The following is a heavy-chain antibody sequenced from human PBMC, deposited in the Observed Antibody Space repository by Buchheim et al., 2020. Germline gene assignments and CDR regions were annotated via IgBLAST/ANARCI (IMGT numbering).Heavy chain of an antibody. D-gene: IGHD6-13*01. V-gene: IGHV3-30*18. CDR3: AKDLRPKKSPGIAAAGTDY. Sequence: QVQLVESGGGVVQPGRSLRLSCAASGFTFSSYGMHWVRQAPGKGLEWVAVISYDGSNKYYADSVKGRFTISRENSKNTLYLQMNRLRAEDTAGYYCAKDLRPKKSPGIAAAGTDYWGQGTL. CDR2: ISYDGSNK. J-gene: IGHJ4*02. CDR1: GFTFSSYG.